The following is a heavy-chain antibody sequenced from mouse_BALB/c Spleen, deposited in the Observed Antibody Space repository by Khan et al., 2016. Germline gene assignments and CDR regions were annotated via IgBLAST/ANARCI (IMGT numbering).Heavy chain of an antibody. D-gene: IGHD2-3*01. J-gene: IGHJ2*01. CDR2: IYPYNGDS. Sequence: MQLEESGPELVKPGASVKISCKASGYTFTDYNMHWVKQSHGKSLEWIGYIYPYNGDSGCNQKFKSKATLTVDNSSSTAYMDLRSLTSEDSAVYYCARSGGWLFDYWGQGTTLTVSS. CDR1: GYTFTDYN. CDR3: ARSGGWLFDY. V-gene: IGHV1S29*02.